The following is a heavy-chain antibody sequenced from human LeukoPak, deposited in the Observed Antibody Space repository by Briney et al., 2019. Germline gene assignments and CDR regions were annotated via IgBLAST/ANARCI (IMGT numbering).Heavy chain of an antibody. D-gene: IGHD6-13*01. CDR3: ARGSGSSSWTYYYYYMDV. J-gene: IGHJ6*03. Sequence: GGSLRLSCAASGFTFSNYRMNWVRQAPGKGLEWVSFISSSSSDIYNADSVKGRFSISRDNAKNSLHLQMNSLRAEDTAVYYCARGSGSSSWTYYYYYMDVWGKGTRSPSP. CDR1: GFTFSNYR. V-gene: IGHV3-21*01. CDR2: ISSSSSDI.